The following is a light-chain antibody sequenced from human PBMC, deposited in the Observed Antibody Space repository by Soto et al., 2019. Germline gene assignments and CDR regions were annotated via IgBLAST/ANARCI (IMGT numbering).Light chain of an antibody. CDR2: EKS. Sequence: DIQMTQSPSSLSASVGDRVTITCQASQDISKYLNWYQQKPGKAPKLLIYEKSNLETGVPSRFSGSGSGTDFTFTISSLQPEDIATYYCQQYGNLPLTFGQGTRLEIK. V-gene: IGKV1-33*01. CDR1: QDISKY. J-gene: IGKJ5*01. CDR3: QQYGNLPLT.